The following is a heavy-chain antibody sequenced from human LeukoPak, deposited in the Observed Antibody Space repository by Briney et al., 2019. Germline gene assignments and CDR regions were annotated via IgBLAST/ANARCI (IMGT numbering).Heavy chain of an antibody. V-gene: IGHV3-33*06. D-gene: IGHD4-17*01. CDR3: AKALDYGDQNFDY. Sequence: GRSLRLSCAASGFTFSSYGMHWVRQAPGKGLEWVAVIWYDGSNKYYADSVKGRFTISGDNSKNTLYLQMNSLRAEDTAVYYCAKALDYGDQNFDYWGQGTLVTVSS. J-gene: IGHJ4*02. CDR1: GFTFSSYG. CDR2: IWYDGSNK.